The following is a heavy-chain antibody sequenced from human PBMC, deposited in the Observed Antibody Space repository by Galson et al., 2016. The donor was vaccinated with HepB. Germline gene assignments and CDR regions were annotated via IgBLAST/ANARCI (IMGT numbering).Heavy chain of an antibody. J-gene: IGHJ4*02. CDR3: ARGRDYGDNFFDS. CDR2: ISGSSGST. V-gene: IGHV3-23*01. CDR1: GFNFSNYA. D-gene: IGHD4-17*01. Sequence: SLRLSCAGSGFNFSNYAMSWVRRAPGKGLEWVSGISGSSGSTYYADSVKGRFTISRDNSKNTLYLQMNSLRAEDTAVYYCARGRDYGDNFFDSWGQGTQVTVSS.